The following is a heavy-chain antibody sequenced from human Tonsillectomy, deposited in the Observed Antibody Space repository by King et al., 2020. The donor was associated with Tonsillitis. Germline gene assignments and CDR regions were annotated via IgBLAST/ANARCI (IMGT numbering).Heavy chain of an antibody. J-gene: IGHJ4*02. D-gene: IGHD5-18*01. CDR3: TKGVDGYSYGYFDY. CDR1: GFNFSTYG. V-gene: IGHV3-30*18. CDR2: ISDDGSNK. Sequence: QLVQSGGGVVQPGRSLRLSCAASGFNFSTYGMHWVRQAPGKGLEWLAVISDDGSNKYYADSVKGRFTISRENSKTTLYLRMNFLKSEDTALYYCTKGVDGYSYGYFDYWGQGVLVSVSS.